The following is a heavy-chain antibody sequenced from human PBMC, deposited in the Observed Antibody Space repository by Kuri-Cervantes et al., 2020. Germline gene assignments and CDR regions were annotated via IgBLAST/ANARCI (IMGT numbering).Heavy chain of an antibody. D-gene: IGHD3-10*01. J-gene: IGHJ4*02. CDR3: ASIGGDFDC. CDR1: GFTFSTYS. CDR2: ISSSSSYI. Sequence: GESLKISCAASGFTFSTYSMNWVRQAPGKGLEWVSSISSSSSYIYYADSVKGRFTISRDNAKNSLYLQMNSLRAEDTAVYYCASIGGDFDCWGQGTLVTVSS. V-gene: IGHV3-21*01.